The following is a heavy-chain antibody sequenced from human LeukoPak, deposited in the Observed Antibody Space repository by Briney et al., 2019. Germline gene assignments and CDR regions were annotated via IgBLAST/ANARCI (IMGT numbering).Heavy chain of an antibody. CDR2: KKEDGSEE. CDR1: SFIFSDYS. Sequence: GGSLRLSCAASSFIFSDYSMRWVRQAPGRGPEWVANKKEDGSEEDYVDSVKGRFTISRDNAKNSMFLQLNSLAPEDTAVYYCARDLRGGGTGSYGVYFDLWGRGTLVTVSS. V-gene: IGHV3-7*01. D-gene: IGHD4-17*01. CDR3: ARDLRGGGTGSYGVYFDL. J-gene: IGHJ2*01.